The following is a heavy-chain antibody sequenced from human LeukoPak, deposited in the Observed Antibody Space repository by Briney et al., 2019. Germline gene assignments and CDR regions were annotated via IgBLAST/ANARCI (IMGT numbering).Heavy chain of an antibody. Sequence: ASVKVSCKASGYTFTSYDINWVRQATGQGLEWMGWMNPNSGNTGYAQKFQGRVTMTRNTSISTAYMELSSLRSEDTAVYYCARGLSVRNWGIFDYWGQGTLVTVSS. V-gene: IGHV1-8*01. D-gene: IGHD7-27*01. J-gene: IGHJ4*02. CDR3: ARGLSVRNWGIFDY. CDR2: MNPNSGNT. CDR1: GYTFTSYD.